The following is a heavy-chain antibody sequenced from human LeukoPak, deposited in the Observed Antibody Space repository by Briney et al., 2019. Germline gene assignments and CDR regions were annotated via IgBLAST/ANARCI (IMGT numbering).Heavy chain of an antibody. D-gene: IGHD2-21*02. CDR1: GYRFTSYW. J-gene: IGHJ4*02. Sequence: GASLKISCKGSGYRFTSYWIGWVRQMPGKGLEWMGIIYPGDSDTRYSPSFQGQVTISADKSISTAYLQWSSLKASDTAMYYCARLVVVTATHYFDYWGQGTLVTVSS. CDR3: ARLVVVTATHYFDY. V-gene: IGHV5-51*01. CDR2: IYPGDSDT.